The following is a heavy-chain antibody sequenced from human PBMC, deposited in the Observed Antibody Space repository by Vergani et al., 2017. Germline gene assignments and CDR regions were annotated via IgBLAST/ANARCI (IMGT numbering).Heavy chain of an antibody. CDR3: ARMGGWGAFDY. CDR2: IDWDDDK. J-gene: IGHJ4*02. CDR1: GFSLSTSGMR. D-gene: IGHD7-27*01. V-gene: IGHV2-70*04. Sequence: QVTLKESGPALVKPTQTLTLTCTLSGFSLSTSGMRVSWIRQPPGKALEWLARIDWDDDKFYSTSLKTRLTISKDTSKNQVVLTMTNMDPVDTATYYCARMGGWGAFDYWGQGTLVTVSS.